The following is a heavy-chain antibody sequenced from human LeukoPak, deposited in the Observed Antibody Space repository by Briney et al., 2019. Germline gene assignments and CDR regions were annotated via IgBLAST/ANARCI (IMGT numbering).Heavy chain of an antibody. Sequence: GPVEISFKVSGYPLTELSNHRVRPAPGKGLEWMGGFDPEDGEAIYAQKFQGRVTMTEDTSTDTAYMELSSLRSEDTAVYYCTTANRLTRDSSGYYPDSWGQGTLVTVSS. J-gene: IGHJ4*02. V-gene: IGHV1-24*01. CDR2: FDPEDGEA. D-gene: IGHD3-22*01. CDR3: TTANRLTRDSSGYYPDS. CDR1: GYPLTELS.